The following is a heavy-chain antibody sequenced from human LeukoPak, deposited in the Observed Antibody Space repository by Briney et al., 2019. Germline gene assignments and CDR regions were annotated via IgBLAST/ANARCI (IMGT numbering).Heavy chain of an antibody. CDR1: GFTFSSYA. Sequence: GGSLRLSCAASGFTFSSYAMSWVRQAPGKGLEWVSAISGSGGSTYYADSVKGRFTISRDNSKNTLYLQVTSLRAEDTAVYYCAKGRSSSWYGNYFDNWGQGTLVTVSS. CDR2: ISGSGGST. D-gene: IGHD6-13*01. CDR3: AKGRSSSWYGNYFDN. J-gene: IGHJ4*02. V-gene: IGHV3-23*01.